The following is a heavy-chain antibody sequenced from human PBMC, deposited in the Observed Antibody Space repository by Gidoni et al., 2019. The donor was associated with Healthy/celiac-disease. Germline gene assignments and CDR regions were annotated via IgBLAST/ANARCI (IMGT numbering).Heavy chain of an antibody. CDR1: GGTFSSYA. CDR2: IIPILGIA. Sequence: QVQLVQSGAEVKKPGSSVKVSCKASGGTFSSYAISWVRQAPGQGLEWRGRIIPILGIANYAQKFQGRVTITADKSTSTAYMELSSLRSEDTAVYYCARDPFVVVTADGQLFFDYWGQGTLVTVSS. J-gene: IGHJ4*02. D-gene: IGHD2-21*02. CDR3: ARDPFVVVTADGQLFFDY. V-gene: IGHV1-69*04.